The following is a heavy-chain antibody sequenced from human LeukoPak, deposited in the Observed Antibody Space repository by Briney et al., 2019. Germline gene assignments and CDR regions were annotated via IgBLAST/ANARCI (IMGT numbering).Heavy chain of an antibody. CDR1: GGSINYYY. CDR2: IYYSGGT. D-gene: IGHD2-15*01. J-gene: IGHJ5*02. Sequence: SETLSLTCTVSGGSINYYYWMWIRQPPGKGLEWIGYIYYSGGTHYNPSLKSRVTMLVDTSKNQFSLKLTAVTAADTAVYYCARRVGVPNNWFDPWGQGTLVTVSS. V-gene: IGHV4-59*01. CDR3: ARRVGVPNNWFDP.